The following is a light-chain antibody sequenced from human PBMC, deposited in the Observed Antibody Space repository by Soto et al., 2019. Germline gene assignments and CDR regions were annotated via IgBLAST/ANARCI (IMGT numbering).Light chain of an antibody. V-gene: IGKV3-20*01. J-gene: IGKJ5*01. Sequence: VLTQSPGTLSLCQGQRATLSCRASQRLSASYIACYQQKPGQAPKFLIYGVSSRATGIPDRFSGSGSGTDFTLTISRLEPEDLAVYHCQQYGSSPLITFGQGTRPAI. CDR1: QRLSASY. CDR2: GVS. CDR3: QQYGSSPLIT.